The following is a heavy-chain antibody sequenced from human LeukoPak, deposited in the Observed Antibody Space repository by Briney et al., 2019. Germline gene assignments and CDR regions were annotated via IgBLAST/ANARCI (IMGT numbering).Heavy chain of an antibody. V-gene: IGHV3-11*01. Sequence: GGSLRLSCAASGFRFSAYYMSWIRQAPGKGLEWVSYISSSGDITYYAGSAKGRFTISRDNAKNSLYLQMNSLRAEDTAVYYCATAYSGDSPPSDYWGQGTLVTVSS. D-gene: IGHD1-26*01. J-gene: IGHJ4*02. CDR2: ISSSGDIT. CDR3: ATAYSGDSPPSDY. CDR1: GFRFSAYY.